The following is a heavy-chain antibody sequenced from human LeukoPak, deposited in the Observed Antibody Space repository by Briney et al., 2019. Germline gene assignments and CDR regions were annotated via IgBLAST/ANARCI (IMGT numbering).Heavy chain of an antibody. CDR2: TTSSGTYI. V-gene: IGHV3-21*01. J-gene: IGHJ4*02. D-gene: IGHD2-21*01. CDR3: ARDRVNIVVVSASEY. CDR1: GFTFSDYS. Sequence: GGSLRLSCAASGFTFSDYSMNWVRQAPGKGLEWVSSTTSSGTYIYYADSVKGRFTISRDNAKNSLYLQMNSLRAEDTAVYYCARDRVNIVVVSASEYWGQGTLVTVSS.